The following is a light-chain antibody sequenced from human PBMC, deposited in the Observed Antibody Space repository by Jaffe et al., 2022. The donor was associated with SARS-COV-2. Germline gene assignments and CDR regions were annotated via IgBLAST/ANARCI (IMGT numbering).Light chain of an antibody. J-gene: IGLJ1*01. CDR3: CSYAGSTSV. Sequence: QSALTQPPSASGSPGQSVTISCTGTSSDVGAYNYVSWYQQYPGKAPKLMIYEVTKRPSGVPDRFSGSKSGNTASLTVSGLQAEDEADYYCCSYAGSTSVFGTGTKVTVL. CDR1: SSDVGAYNY. V-gene: IGLV2-8*01. CDR2: EVT.